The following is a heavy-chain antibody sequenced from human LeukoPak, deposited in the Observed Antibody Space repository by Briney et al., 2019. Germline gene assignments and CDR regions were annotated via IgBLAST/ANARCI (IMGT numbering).Heavy chain of an antibody. D-gene: IGHD6-19*01. Sequence: GGSLRLSCAASGFTVSSNYMSWVRQAPGKGLEWVSVIYSGGSTYYADSVKGRFTISRDNSKNMLYLQMNSLRAEDTAVYYCARESGSSGAADAFDIWGQGTMVTVSS. CDR3: ARESGSSGAADAFDI. V-gene: IGHV3-53*01. CDR1: GFTVSSNY. J-gene: IGHJ3*02. CDR2: IYSGGST.